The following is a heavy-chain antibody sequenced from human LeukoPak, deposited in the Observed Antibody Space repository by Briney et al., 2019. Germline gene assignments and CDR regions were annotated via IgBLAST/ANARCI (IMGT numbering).Heavy chain of an antibody. J-gene: IGHJ4*02. V-gene: IGHV4-30-4*08. Sequence: SQTLSLTCTVSGGSISSGDYYLSWIRQPPGKGLEWIGYIYYSGSTYYNPSLKSRVTISVDTSKNQFSLKLSSETAADTAVYYCAREGGSYLIDYWGQGTLVTVSS. CDR2: IYYSGST. CDR3: AREGGSYLIDY. D-gene: IGHD1-26*01. CDR1: GGSISSGDYY.